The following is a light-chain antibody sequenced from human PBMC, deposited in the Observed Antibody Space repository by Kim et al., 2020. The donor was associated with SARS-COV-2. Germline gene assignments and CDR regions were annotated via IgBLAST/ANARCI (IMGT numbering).Light chain of an antibody. CDR1: NMGSEN. CDR2: RDT. CDR3: QVWDSSAGV. J-gene: IGLJ3*02. V-gene: IGLV3-9*01. Sequence: SVALGQTDRITCGGNNMGSENVHWYQQKPGQAPVLVIYRDTNRPSGIPERFSGSNSGNTATLTITRAQAGDEADYYCQVWDSSAGVFGGGTQLTVL.